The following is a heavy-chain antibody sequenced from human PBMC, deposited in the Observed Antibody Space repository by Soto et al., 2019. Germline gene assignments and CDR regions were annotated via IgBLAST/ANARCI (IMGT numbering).Heavy chain of an antibody. J-gene: IGHJ4*02. CDR1: GVSISSSY. CDR2: IYYTGTT. Sequence: SETLSLTCTVSGVSISSSYWSWIRQSPGTGQEWIGYIYYTGTTNYKASLKRRVTISLDTAKNQFSLNVKSLTIADTAVYFCGRGCLRYSNTASFVSGFDFWGQGTLVTVSS. V-gene: IGHV4-59*01. CDR3: GRGCLRYSNTASFVSGFDF. D-gene: IGHD5-12*01.